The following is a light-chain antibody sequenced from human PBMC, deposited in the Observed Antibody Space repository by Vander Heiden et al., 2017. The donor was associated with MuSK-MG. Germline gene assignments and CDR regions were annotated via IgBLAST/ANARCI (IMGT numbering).Light chain of an antibody. J-gene: IGKJ3*01. Sequence: DIQMTQSPSTLSASVGDRVTITCRASQSISSWLAWYQQKPGKAPKLLIYDASSLESGVPSRFSGSGSGTEFTLTISSLQPDDFATYYCQQDYSYFFTFGHGTKVDIK. CDR1: QSISSW. CDR3: QQDYSYFFT. CDR2: DAS. V-gene: IGKV1-5*01.